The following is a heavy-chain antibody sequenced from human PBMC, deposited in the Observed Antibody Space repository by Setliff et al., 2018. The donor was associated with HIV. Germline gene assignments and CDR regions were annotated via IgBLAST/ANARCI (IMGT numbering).Heavy chain of an antibody. CDR1: GYSFTGYN. Sequence: ASVKVSCKASGYSFTGYNLYWVRQAPGQGLEWMGWINPDSGGIKYARKFEDRVTMSRDTSINTGFMELNSLRSDDTAVYYCARDVSGFDLFSSYMDVWGKGTTVTVSS. CDR3: ARDVSGFDLFSSYMDV. CDR2: INPDSGGI. D-gene: IGHD3-9*01. J-gene: IGHJ6*03. V-gene: IGHV1-2*02.